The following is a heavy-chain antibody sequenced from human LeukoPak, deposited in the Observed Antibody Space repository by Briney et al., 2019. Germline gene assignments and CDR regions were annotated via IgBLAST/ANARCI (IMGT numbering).Heavy chain of an antibody. V-gene: IGHV3-21*01. D-gene: IGHD3-10*01. CDR2: ISSSSSYI. J-gene: IGHJ4*02. CDR1: GFTFSSYS. CDR3: AKGVYGSRTTSFADY. Sequence: GGSLRLSCAASGFTFSSYSMNWVRQAPGKGLEWVSSISSSSSYIYYADSVKGRFTISRDNPKNTLYLQMNSLRVEDTAVYYCAKGVYGSRTTSFADYWGQGTLVTVSS.